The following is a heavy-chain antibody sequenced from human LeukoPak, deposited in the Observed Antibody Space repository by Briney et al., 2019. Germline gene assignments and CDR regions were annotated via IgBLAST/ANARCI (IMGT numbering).Heavy chain of an antibody. CDR2: ISNTGGFT. CDR3: ARGRVLLNYFDS. CDR1: GFTFSSYA. V-gene: IGHV3-64*01. J-gene: IGHJ4*02. Sequence: GGSLRLSCAASGFTFSSYAMYWVRQTPAKGLEYVSAISNTGGFTYYATSVEDRFTISRDNSKNTVYLQMGSLTPADMGVYYCARGRVLLNYFDSWGRGTLVTVSS.